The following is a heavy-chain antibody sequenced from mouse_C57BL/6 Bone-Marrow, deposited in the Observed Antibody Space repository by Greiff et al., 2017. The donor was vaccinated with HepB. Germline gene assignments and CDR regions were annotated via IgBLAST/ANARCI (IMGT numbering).Heavy chain of an antibody. V-gene: IGHV5-4*01. CDR3: ARDRDPYAMDY. CDR1: GFTFSSYA. CDR2: ISDGGSYT. Sequence: EVQRVESGGGLVKPGGSLKLSCAASGFTFSSYAMSWVRQTPEKRLEWVATISDGGSYTYYPDNVKGRFTISRDNAKNNLYLQMSHLKSEDTAMYYCARDRDPYAMDYWGQGTSVTVSS. D-gene: IGHD3-3*01. J-gene: IGHJ4*01.